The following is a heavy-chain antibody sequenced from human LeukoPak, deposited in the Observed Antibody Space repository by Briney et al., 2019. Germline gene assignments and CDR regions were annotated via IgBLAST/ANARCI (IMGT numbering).Heavy chain of an antibody. CDR3: ARAGDSSRWYGIDC. V-gene: IGHV4-61*02. Sequence: SQTLSLTCTVSRGSISSAGYYWSWIRQPAGKGLEWIGRVYTSGSTNYIPSLKSRVTISLDTSNKQFSLRLSSVTAADTAVYYCARAGDSSRWYGIDCWGQGTLVTVSS. CDR2: VYTSGST. D-gene: IGHD6-13*01. J-gene: IGHJ4*02. CDR1: RGSISSAGYY.